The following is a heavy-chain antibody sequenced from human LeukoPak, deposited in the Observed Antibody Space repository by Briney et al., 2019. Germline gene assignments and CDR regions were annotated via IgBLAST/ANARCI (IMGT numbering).Heavy chain of an antibody. V-gene: IGHV3-23*01. CDR2: ISDRGGRT. CDR1: GFTFSSYA. J-gene: IGHJ4*02. Sequence: GGSLRLSCAASGFTFSSYAMNWVRQAPGKGLEWVSGISDRGGRTYYADSVKGRFTISRDNSKNTLCLQMNSLRAEDTAVYYCAKGTSGSYVPDYWGQGTLVTVSS. CDR3: AKGTSGSYVPDY. D-gene: IGHD1-26*01.